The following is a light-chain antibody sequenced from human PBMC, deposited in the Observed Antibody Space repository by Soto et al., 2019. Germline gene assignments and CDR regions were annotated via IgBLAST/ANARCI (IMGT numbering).Light chain of an antibody. V-gene: IGKV3-11*01. CDR1: QSVSSY. CDR2: DAS. Sequence: EIVLTQSPATLSLSPGERATLSCRASQSVSSYLAWYQQKPGQAPRLLIYDASNRATGIPARFSGSGSGTDFTLTIIRLEPEDFAFYYCQHRSNWPLFGPGTKVDIK. J-gene: IGKJ3*01. CDR3: QHRSNWPL.